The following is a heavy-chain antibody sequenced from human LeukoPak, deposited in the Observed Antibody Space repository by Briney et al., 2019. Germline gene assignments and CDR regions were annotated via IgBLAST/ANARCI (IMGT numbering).Heavy chain of an antibody. CDR3: AKGWRSVVVVAATSD. J-gene: IGHJ4*02. CDR2: FSGGGGTT. Sequence: PGGSLRLSCAASGFTFSNYGMSWVRQAPGKGLEWVSGFSGGGGTTYYADSVKGRFTISRDNSKNTLYLQMNSLRAEDTAVYYCAKGWRSVVVVAATSDWGQGTLVTVSS. CDR1: GFTFSNYG. V-gene: IGHV3-23*01. D-gene: IGHD2-15*01.